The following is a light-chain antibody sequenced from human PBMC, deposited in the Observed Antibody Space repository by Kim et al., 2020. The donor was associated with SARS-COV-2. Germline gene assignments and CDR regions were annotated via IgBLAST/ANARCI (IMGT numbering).Light chain of an antibody. CDR2: DAS. J-gene: IGKJ4*01. V-gene: IGKV1-5*01. CDR1: QSISSW. CDR3: QQYNSYPLT. Sequence: ASVGDRVTITCRASQSISSWLAWYQLKPGKAPILLIYDASYLESEVPSRCSGSGSGTEFTLTISSLQPDDFATYYCQQYNSYPLTFGGGTKVDIK.